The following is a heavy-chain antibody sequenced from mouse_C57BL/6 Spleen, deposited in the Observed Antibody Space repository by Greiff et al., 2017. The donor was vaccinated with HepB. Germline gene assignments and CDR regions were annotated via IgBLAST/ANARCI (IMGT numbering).Heavy chain of an antibody. D-gene: IGHD1-1*01. J-gene: IGHJ2*01. CDR1: GYTFTSYG. Sequence: QVHVKQSGAELARPGASVKLSCKASGYTFTSYGISWVKQSTGQGLEWIGEIYPRSGNTYYNEKFKGKATLTADKSSSTAYMELRSLTSEDSAVYFCARFITTVVAPCDYWGQGTTLTVSS. V-gene: IGHV1-81*01. CDR3: ARFITTVVAPCDY. CDR2: IYPRSGNT.